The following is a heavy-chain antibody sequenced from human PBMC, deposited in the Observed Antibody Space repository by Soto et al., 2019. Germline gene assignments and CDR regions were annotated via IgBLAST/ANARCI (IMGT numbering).Heavy chain of an antibody. CDR3: ARLFDTSGWYDY. V-gene: IGHV5-51*01. CDR1: GYSFTSYW. Sequence: GESLKISCKGSGYSFTSYWIGWVRQMPGKGLERMGIIYPGDSDTRYSPSFQGQVTISADKSITATYLQWSSLKASDTAIYYCARLFDTSGWYDYWGQGTLVTVSS. D-gene: IGHD6-19*01. CDR2: IYPGDSDT. J-gene: IGHJ4*02.